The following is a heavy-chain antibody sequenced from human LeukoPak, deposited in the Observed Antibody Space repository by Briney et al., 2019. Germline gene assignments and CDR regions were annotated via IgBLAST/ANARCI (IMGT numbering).Heavy chain of an antibody. CDR2: IIPILGIA. V-gene: IGHV1-69*04. CDR1: GGTFSSYA. D-gene: IGHD4-17*01. Sequence: SVKVSCKASGGTFSSYAISWVRQAPGQGLEWMGRIIPILGIANYAQKFQGRVTITADKSTSTAYMELSSLRAEDTALYYCAKDRDPSVDYGDSDFDYWGQGTLVTVSS. CDR3: AKDRDPSVDYGDSDFDY. J-gene: IGHJ4*02.